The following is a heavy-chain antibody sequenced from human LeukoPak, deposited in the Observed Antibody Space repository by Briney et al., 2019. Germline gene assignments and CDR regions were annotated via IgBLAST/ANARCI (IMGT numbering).Heavy chain of an antibody. D-gene: IGHD3-10*02. Sequence: GGSLRLSCAASGFTFSSYWMNWVRQAPGKGLEWVSYISSSGSTIYYADSVKGRFTISRDNAKNSLYLQMNSLRAEDTAVYYCAELGVTMIGGVWGKGTTVTISS. J-gene: IGHJ6*04. CDR3: AELGVTMIGGV. CDR2: ISSSGSTI. CDR1: GFTFSSYW. V-gene: IGHV3-48*04.